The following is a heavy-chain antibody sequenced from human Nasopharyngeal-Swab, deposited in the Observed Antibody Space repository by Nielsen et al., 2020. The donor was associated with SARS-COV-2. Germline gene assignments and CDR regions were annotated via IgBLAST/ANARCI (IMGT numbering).Heavy chain of an antibody. J-gene: IGHJ6*03. V-gene: IGHV4-34*01. D-gene: IGHD3-3*01. CDR3: ARAIFGVVIIFNYYYMDV. CDR2: INHSGST. Sequence: WIRQAPGKGPEGIGEINHSGSTNYNPSLKSRVTISVDTSKNQFSLKLSSVTAADTAVYYCARAIFGVVIIFNYYYMDVWGKGTTVTVSS.